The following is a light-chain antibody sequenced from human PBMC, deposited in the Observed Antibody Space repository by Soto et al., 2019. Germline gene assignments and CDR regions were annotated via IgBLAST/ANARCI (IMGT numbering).Light chain of an antibody. CDR3: CSYAGSSTFG. J-gene: IGLJ3*02. Sequence: QPVLTQPASVSGSPGQSITISCTGTSSDVGSYNLVSWHQQHPGKAPKLMIYEGSKRPSGVSNRFSGSKSGNTASLTISGLQAEDEADYYCCSYAGSSTFGFGGGTKLTVL. CDR2: EGS. CDR1: SSDVGSYNL. V-gene: IGLV2-23*03.